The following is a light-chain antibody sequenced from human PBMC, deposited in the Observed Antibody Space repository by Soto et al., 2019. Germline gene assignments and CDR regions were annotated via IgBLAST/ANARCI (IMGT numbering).Light chain of an antibody. CDR2: DVS. J-gene: IGLJ1*01. CDR3: SSYTSSSNV. CDR1: SSDVGGYNY. Sequence: QSSLPQPSSVSGSPGQSITISCPGTSSDVGGYNYVSWYQQHPGKAPKLMIYDVSNRPSGVSNRFSGSKSGNTASLTISGLQAEDEADYYCSSYTSSSNVFGTGTKVTVL. V-gene: IGLV2-14*01.